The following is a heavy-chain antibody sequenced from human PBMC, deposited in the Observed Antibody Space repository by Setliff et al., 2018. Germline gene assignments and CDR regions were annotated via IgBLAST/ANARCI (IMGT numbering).Heavy chain of an antibody. V-gene: IGHV4-4*07. J-gene: IGHJ6*03. CDR2: INTSGST. CDR1: GGSISYNY. D-gene: IGHD1-26*01. Sequence: SETLSLTCTVSGGSISYNYWSWIRQPAGKGLQWIGRINTSGSTKYNPSLKSRVTMSVDTSKNQFSLKLSAVTAADTAVYYCATRKSSGRLYYMDVWGKGTTVTVSS. CDR3: ATRKSSGRLYYMDV.